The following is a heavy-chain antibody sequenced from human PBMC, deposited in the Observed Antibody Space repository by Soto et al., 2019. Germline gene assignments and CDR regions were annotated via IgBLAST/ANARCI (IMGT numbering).Heavy chain of an antibody. J-gene: IGHJ4*02. V-gene: IGHV3-23*01. D-gene: IGHD2-15*01. CDR1: GFTFSSYA. CDR3: AKESRYCSGGSCYFGFDY. Sequence: PGGSLRLSCAASGFTFSSYAMSWVRQAPGKGLEWVSAISGSGGSTYYADSVKGRFTISRDNSKNTLYLQMNSLRAEDTAVYYCAKESRYCSGGSCYFGFDYWGQGTLVTVS. CDR2: ISGSGGST.